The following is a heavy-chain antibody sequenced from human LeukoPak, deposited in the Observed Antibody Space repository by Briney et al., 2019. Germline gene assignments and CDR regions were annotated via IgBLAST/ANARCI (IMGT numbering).Heavy chain of an antibody. CDR1: GYTFTSYG. V-gene: IGHV1-18*01. Sequence: ASVKVSCKASGYTFTSYGISWVRQAPGQGLEWMGWISAYNGKTNYAQKLQGRVTMTPDTSTSTAYMELRSLRSDDTAVYYCARVSIVVVVAATPFDYWGQGTLVTVSS. D-gene: IGHD2-15*01. CDR3: ARVSIVVVVAATPFDY. CDR2: ISAYNGKT. J-gene: IGHJ4*02.